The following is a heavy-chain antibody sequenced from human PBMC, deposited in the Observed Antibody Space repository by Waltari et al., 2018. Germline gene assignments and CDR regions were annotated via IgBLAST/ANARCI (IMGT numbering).Heavy chain of an antibody. Sequence: QVQLQESGPGLAKPSETLSLTCAVSGYSISSGSFWGWIRQPPGKGLEWIGSIYHSGRTYYNPSLKSRVTISVETSKNQYSLKLSSVTAADTAVYYCARNSGNYSVFYWGQGTLVTVSS. J-gene: IGHJ4*02. CDR1: GYSISSGSF. D-gene: IGHD1-26*01. V-gene: IGHV4-38-2*01. CDR2: IYHSGRT. CDR3: ARNSGNYSVFY.